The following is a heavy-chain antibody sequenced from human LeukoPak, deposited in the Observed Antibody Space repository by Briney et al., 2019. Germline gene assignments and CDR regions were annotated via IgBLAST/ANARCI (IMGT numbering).Heavy chain of an antibody. CDR3: GRGGSSGVDY. D-gene: IGHD2-15*01. V-gene: IGHV1-3*04. Sequence: ASVKVSCKASGYTFTSYAMNWVRQAPGQGLEWMGWISTGNGDTKYSQKFQGRVTLTRDTSASTVYVELNSLRSEDTAVYYCGRGGSSGVDYWGQGTLVTVSS. CDR2: ISTGNGDT. J-gene: IGHJ4*02. CDR1: GYTFTSYA.